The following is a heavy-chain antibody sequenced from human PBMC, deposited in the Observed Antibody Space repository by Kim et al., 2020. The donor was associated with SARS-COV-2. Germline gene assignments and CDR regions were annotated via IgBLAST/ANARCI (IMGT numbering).Heavy chain of an antibody. D-gene: IGHD6-13*01. J-gene: IGHJ6*02. V-gene: IGHV6-1*01. CDR3: ARAGSSWYLLTPRDKEYYYYGMDV. CDR1: GDSVSSNSAA. Sequence: SQTLSLTCAISGDSVSSNSAAWNWIRQSPSRGLEWLGRTYYRSKWYNDYAVSVKSRITINPDTSKNQFSLQLNSVTPEDTAVYYCARAGSSWYLLTPRDKEYYYYGMDVWGQGTTVTVSS. CDR2: TYYRSKWYN.